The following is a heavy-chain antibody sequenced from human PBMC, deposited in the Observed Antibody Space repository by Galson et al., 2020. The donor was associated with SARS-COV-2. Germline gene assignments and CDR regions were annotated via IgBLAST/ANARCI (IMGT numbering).Heavy chain of an antibody. D-gene: IGHD2-8*02. V-gene: IGHV4-30-2*01. CDR1: GGSITSGTYS. CDR2: MHHGGST. Sequence: SETLSITCAVSGGSITSGTYSWGWIRQPPGKGLEWIGDMHHGGSTYYNPSLKSRVTISVDTSKNQFSLKLSSVTAADTAVYYCARGLDGTGRFNGWDYWGQGTLVTVSS. CDR3: ARGLDGTGRFNGWDY. J-gene: IGHJ4*02.